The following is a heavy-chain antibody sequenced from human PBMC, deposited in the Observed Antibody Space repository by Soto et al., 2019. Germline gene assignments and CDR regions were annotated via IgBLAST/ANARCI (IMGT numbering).Heavy chain of an antibody. Sequence: GGSLRLSCAASGFTSSTHMHWVRQAPGKGLEWVAVISFDGNNKYYADSVKGRFTISRDSSKNTLYLQMSGLRSEDTAVYYCATPEGEQLVPSYWGQGTLVTVSS. CDR2: ISFDGNNK. D-gene: IGHD6-13*01. CDR1: GFTSSTH. CDR3: ATPEGEQLVPSY. J-gene: IGHJ4*02. V-gene: IGHV3-30*03.